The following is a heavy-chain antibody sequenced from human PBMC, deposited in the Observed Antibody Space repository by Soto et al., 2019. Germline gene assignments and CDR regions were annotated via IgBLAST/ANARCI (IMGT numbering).Heavy chain of an antibody. Sequence: PGGPLRLSCAASGFSLSDYSMSWIRQAPGKGLEWFSYIEKSGSPIYYADSVKGRFTISRDNAKNSLYLQMSSLRAEDTAVYHCARGRGYTGYGLNWWGQGTLVTVSS. V-gene: IGHV3-11*01. CDR1: GFSLSDYS. J-gene: IGHJ4*02. D-gene: IGHD5-12*01. CDR2: IEKSGSPI. CDR3: ARGRGYTGYGLNW.